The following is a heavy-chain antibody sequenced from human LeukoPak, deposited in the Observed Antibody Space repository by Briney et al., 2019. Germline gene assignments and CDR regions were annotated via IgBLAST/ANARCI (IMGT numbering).Heavy chain of an antibody. CDR2: IIPIFGTA. D-gene: IGHD4-11*01. J-gene: IGHJ4*02. V-gene: IGHV1-69*06. CDR1: GGTFSSYA. Sequence: ASVKVSCKASGGTFSSYAISWVRQAPGQGLEWMGGIIPIFGTANYAQKFQGRVTITADKSTSTAYMELSRLRSDDTAVYYCARSKSNYSPGDYWGQGTLVTVSS. CDR3: ARSKSNYSPGDY.